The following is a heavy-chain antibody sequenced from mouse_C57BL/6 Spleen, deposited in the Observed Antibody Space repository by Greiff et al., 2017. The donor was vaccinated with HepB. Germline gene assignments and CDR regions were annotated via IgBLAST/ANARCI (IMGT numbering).Heavy chain of an antibody. D-gene: IGHD2-5*01. V-gene: IGHV1-76*01. J-gene: IGHJ2*01. CDR1: GYTFTDYY. CDR3: ARGYSNYPYFDY. CDR2: IYPGSGNT. Sequence: VKLMESGAELVRPGASVKLSCKASGYTFTDYYINWVKQRPGQGLEWIARIYPGSGNTYYNEKFKGKATLTAEKSSSTAYMQLSSLTSEDSAVYFCARGYSNYPYFDYWGQGTTLTVSS.